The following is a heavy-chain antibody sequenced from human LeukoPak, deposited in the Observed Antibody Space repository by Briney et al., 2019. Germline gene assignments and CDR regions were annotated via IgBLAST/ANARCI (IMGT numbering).Heavy chain of an antibody. CDR1: GGSFSGYY. CDR2: IYYSGST. J-gene: IGHJ4*02. D-gene: IGHD3-10*01. Sequence: PSETLSLTCAVYGGSFSGYYWGWIRQPPGKGLEWIGSIYYSGSTYYNPSLKSRVTISVDTSKNQFSLKLSSVTAADTAVYYCASDVLLWFGELLVEDYWGQGTLVTVSS. CDR3: ASDVLLWFGELLVEDY. V-gene: IGHV4-39*01.